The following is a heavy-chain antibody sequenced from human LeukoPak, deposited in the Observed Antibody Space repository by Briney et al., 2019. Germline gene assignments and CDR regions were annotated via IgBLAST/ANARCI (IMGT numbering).Heavy chain of an antibody. V-gene: IGHV4-59*08. Sequence: PSETLSLTCTVSGGSISSNYWSWIRQPPGKGLECIVHINYSGSTNYSPFLKRRVTISADTSKNQFSLKLTSVTAADTAVYYCARQPSGYSLGSPFDYWGPGTLVTVSS. D-gene: IGHD5-18*01. J-gene: IGHJ4*02. CDR3: ARQPSGYSLGSPFDY. CDR2: INYSGST. CDR1: GGSISSNY.